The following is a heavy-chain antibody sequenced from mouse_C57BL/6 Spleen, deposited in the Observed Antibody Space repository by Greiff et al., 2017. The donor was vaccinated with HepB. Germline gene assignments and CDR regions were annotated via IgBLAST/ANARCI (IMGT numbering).Heavy chain of an antibody. CDR3: ARPQWAY. D-gene: IGHD6-1*01. J-gene: IGHJ3*01. Sequence: EVQLVESGGGLVKPGGSLKLSCAASGFTFSDYGMHWVRQAPEKGLEWVAYISSGSSTIYYADTVKGRFTISRDNAKNTLFLQMTSLRSEDTAMYYCARPQWAYWGQGTLVTVSA. CDR1: GFTFSDYG. V-gene: IGHV5-17*01. CDR2: ISSGSSTI.